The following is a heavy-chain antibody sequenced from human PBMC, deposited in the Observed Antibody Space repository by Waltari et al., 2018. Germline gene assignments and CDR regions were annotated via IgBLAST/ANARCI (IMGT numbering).Heavy chain of an antibody. CDR1: GFTFSSYA. J-gene: IGHJ4*02. D-gene: IGHD1-1*01. Sequence: EVQLLESGGGLVQPGGSLRLSCAASGFTFSSYAMSWVRQAPGKGLEWVSVIRCSGGSTYYADSVKGRFTISRDNSKNTLYLQMNSLRAEDTAVYYCAKAVDWNGVYWGQGTLVTVSS. V-gene: IGHV3-23*01. CDR3: AKAVDWNGVY. CDR2: IRCSGGST.